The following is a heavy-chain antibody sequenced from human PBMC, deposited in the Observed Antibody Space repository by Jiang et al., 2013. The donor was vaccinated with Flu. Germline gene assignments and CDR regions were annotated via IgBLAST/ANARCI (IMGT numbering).Heavy chain of an antibody. D-gene: IGHD5-18*01. CDR2: INHIFGTT. V-gene: IGHV1-69*06. CDR1: GGSFSSYA. J-gene: IGHJ4*02. CDR3: ARSSWGYSYGPFEY. Sequence: GAEVKKPGSSVKVSCKASGGSFSSYAMNWVRQAPGQGLEWMGGINHIFGTTDYAQKFQGRVTITSDKSASTAYMDLSSLRSEDTAIYYCARSSWGYSYGPFEYWGQGTLVTVSS.